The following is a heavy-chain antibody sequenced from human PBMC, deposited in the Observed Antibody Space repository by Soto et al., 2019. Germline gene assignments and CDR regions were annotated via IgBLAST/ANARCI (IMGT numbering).Heavy chain of an antibody. V-gene: IGHV2-5*02. J-gene: IGHJ4*02. D-gene: IGHD6-13*01. CDR2: IYWDDDK. Sequence: SGPTLXXPXQTLXLTCXFSXXXXXXXXXXVXXXXQXPGKALEWLALIYWDDDKRYSPSLKSRLTITKDTSKNQVVLTMTNMDPVDTATYYCAHRGEYNLAAAGYFDYWGQGTLVTVSS. CDR3: AHRGEYNLAAAGYFDY. CDR1: XXXXXXXXXX.